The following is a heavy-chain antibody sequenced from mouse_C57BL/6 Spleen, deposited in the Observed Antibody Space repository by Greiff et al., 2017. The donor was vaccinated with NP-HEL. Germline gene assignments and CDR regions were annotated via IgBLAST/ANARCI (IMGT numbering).Heavy chain of an antibody. D-gene: IGHD6-5*01. CDR3: ARDASLGYFDV. CDR2: SRNKANDYTT. J-gene: IGHJ1*03. CDR1: GFTFSDFY. Sequence: EVKLVESGGGLVQSGRSLRLSCATSGFTFSDFYMEWVRQAPGKGLEWIAASRNKANDYTTEYSASVKGRFIVSRDTSQSILYLQMNALRAEDTAIYYCARDASLGYFDVWGTGTTVTVSS. V-gene: IGHV7-1*01.